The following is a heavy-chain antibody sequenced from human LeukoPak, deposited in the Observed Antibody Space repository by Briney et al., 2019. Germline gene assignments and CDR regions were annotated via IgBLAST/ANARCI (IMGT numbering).Heavy chain of an antibody. CDR1: GFTFSSYA. CDR3: AKALGSGSSNWFDP. J-gene: IGHJ5*02. CDR2: ISGSGGST. Sequence: GGSLTLSCAASGFTFSSYAMSWVRQAPGKGLEWVSGISGSGGSTYYADSVKGRFTISRDNPKNTLYLQMNSLRAEDTAVYYCAKALGSGSSNWFDPWGQGTLVTVSS. D-gene: IGHD3-10*01. V-gene: IGHV3-23*01.